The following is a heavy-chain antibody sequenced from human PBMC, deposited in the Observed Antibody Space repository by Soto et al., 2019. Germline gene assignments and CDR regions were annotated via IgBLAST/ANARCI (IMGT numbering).Heavy chain of an antibody. CDR3: ARGSWGGYGYQTDFDY. J-gene: IGHJ4*02. CDR1: GYTFTSYG. Sequence: QVQLVQSGDEVKKPGASVKASCKASGYTFTSYGISWMRQAPGQELEWMGWISAYNGNTNYAQKLQGRVTMTTDTSTSTAYMELRSLRSDDTAVYYCARGSWGGYGYQTDFDYWGQGTLVTVSS. D-gene: IGHD5-12*01. V-gene: IGHV1-18*01. CDR2: ISAYNGNT.